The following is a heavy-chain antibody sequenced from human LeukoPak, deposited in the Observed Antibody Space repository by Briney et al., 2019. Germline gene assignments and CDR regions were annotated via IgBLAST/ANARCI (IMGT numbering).Heavy chain of an antibody. J-gene: IGHJ4*02. V-gene: IGHV3-30*04. Sequence: PGTSLRLSCAASGFTFSISAMHWVRQAPGKGLEWVAVISFDGSNKYYADSVKGRFTVSRDNSKSTLFLQMSTLRAEGTAVYYCATLTGTTGSDDYWGQGTLVTVSS. CDR2: ISFDGSNK. CDR3: ATLTGTTGSDDY. CDR1: GFTFSISA. D-gene: IGHD1-20*01.